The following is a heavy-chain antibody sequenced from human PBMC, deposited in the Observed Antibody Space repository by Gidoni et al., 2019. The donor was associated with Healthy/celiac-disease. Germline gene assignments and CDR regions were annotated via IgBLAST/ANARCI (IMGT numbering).Heavy chain of an antibody. CDR2: TYTRGST. CDR1: GGSISRGIYP. D-gene: IGHD3-3*01. CDR3: AREDRDYDFWSGYYEHSRIDY. Sequence: QVQLQESGPGLVKPSQTLSLTCTVSGGSISRGIYPWSCIRQPAGKGLEWIGRTYTRGSTKYNPSLKSRVTISVDTSKNQFSLKLSSVTAADTAVYYCAREDRDYDFWSGYYEHSRIDYWGQGTLVTVSS. V-gene: IGHV4-61*02. J-gene: IGHJ4*02.